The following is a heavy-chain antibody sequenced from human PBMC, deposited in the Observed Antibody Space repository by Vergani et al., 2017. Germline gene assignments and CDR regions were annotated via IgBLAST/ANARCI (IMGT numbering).Heavy chain of an antibody. CDR3: AKARDPNCKGGNCYSYYYGLDL. CDR2: ISGSGVSA. CDR1: EFTFSNCA. V-gene: IGHV3-23*01. D-gene: IGHD2-21*01. J-gene: IGHJ6*02. Sequence: EVQLLESGGGLVQPGGSLRLTCAASEFTFSNCAVNWVRQAPGKGLEWVSGISGSGVSAYYTDSVKGRFTISRDNSKDTLYLQMNSLRVEDTAIYYCAKARDPNCKGGNCYSYYYGLDLWGQGTTVTVSS.